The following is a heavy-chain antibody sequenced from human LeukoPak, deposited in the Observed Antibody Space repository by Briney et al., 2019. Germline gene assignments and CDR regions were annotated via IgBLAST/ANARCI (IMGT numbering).Heavy chain of an antibody. D-gene: IGHD1-7*01. Sequence: SCKASGYTFTSYDINWVRQAPGKGLEWVAFIRYDGSNKYYADSVKGRFTISRDNSKNTLYLQMNSLRAEDTAVYYCANDRNYGWGQGTLVTVSS. V-gene: IGHV3-30*02. CDR1: GYTFTSYD. CDR3: ANDRNYG. CDR2: IRYDGSNK. J-gene: IGHJ4*02.